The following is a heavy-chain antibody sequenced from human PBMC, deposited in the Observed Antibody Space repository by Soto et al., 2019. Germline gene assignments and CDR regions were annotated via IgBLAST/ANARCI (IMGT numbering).Heavy chain of an antibody. CDR2: INAGNGNT. V-gene: IGHV1-3*01. CDR3: ARDRPATSADCSGGSCYPGYNWFDP. CDR1: GYTFTSYA. D-gene: IGHD2-15*01. J-gene: IGHJ5*02. Sequence: ASVKVSCKASGYTFTSYAMHWVRQAPGQRLEWMGWINAGNGNTKYSQKFQGRVTITRDTSASTAYMELSSLRSEDTAVYYCARDRPATSADCSGGSCYPGYNWFDPWRQGTLVTVSS.